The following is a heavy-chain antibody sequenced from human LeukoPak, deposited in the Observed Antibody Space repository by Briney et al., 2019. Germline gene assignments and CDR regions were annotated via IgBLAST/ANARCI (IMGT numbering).Heavy chain of an antibody. Sequence: GGSLRPSCAASGFTFSSYAMSWVRQAPGKGLEWVSAISGSGGSTYYADSVKGRFTISRDNSKNTLYLQMNSLRAEDTAVYYCADLSSSWYSGYDGVLAAFDIWGQGTMVTVSS. CDR3: ADLSSSWYSGYDGVLAAFDI. J-gene: IGHJ3*02. V-gene: IGHV3-23*01. D-gene: IGHD6-13*01. CDR2: ISGSGGST. CDR1: GFTFSSYA.